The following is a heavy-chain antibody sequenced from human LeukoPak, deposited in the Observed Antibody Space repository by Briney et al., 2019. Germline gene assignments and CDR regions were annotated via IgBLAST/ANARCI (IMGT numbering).Heavy chain of an antibody. D-gene: IGHD2-2*01. Sequence: SETLSLTCTVSGGSFSSSSDIWGWIRQSPGKGLEWIGSIYYSGNTYYNPSLKSRVTTSVDRSNNQFSLRLTSVTAADTAVYYCARGYCSSTSCYGWFDPWGQGILVTVSS. CDR3: ARGYCSSTSCYGWFDP. V-gene: IGHV4-39*01. CDR1: GGSFSSSSDI. J-gene: IGHJ5*02. CDR2: IYYSGNT.